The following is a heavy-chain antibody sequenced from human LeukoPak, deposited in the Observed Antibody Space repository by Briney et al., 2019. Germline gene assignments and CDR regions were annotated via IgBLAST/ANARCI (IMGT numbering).Heavy chain of an antibody. J-gene: IGHJ6*04. D-gene: IGHD3-10*01. CDR2: IIPIFGTA. V-gene: IGHV1-69*06. CDR3: ARASTDYYGSGSYYYYYYYYGMGV. Sequence: ASVKVSCKASGGTFSSYAISWVRQAPGQGLEWMGGIIPIFGTANYAQKFQGRVTITADKSTSTAYMELSSLRSEDTAVYYCARASTDYYGSGSYYYYYYYYGMGVWGKGTTVTVSS. CDR1: GGTFSSYA.